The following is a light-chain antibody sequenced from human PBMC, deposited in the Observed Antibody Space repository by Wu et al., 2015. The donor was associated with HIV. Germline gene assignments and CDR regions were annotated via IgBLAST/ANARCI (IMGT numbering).Light chain of an antibody. CDR1: ESVRPY. V-gene: IGKV3-11*01. J-gene: IGKJ5*01. CDR2: DTS. Sequence: EIVLAQSPATLSLSPGDGATLFCRASESVRPYIAWYQQKPGQAPRLLIYDTSNRATGVPARFTGSGSETDFTLNISSLEPGDSAVYYCQQRINWLSLGQGRRL. CDR3: QQRINWLS.